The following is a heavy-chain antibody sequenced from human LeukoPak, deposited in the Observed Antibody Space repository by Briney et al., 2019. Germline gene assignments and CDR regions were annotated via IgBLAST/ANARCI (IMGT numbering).Heavy chain of an antibody. CDR1: GYTFTGYY. CDR2: INPNSGGT. CDR3: ARGRRITIFGVVKTYGMDV. J-gene: IGHJ6*02. V-gene: IGHV1-2*02. Sequence: GASVRVSCKASGYTFTGYYMHWVRQAPGQGLEWMGWINPNSGGTNYAQKFQGRVTMTRDTSISTAYMELSRLRSDDTAVYYCARGRRITIFGVVKTYGMDVWGQGTTVTVSS. D-gene: IGHD3-3*01.